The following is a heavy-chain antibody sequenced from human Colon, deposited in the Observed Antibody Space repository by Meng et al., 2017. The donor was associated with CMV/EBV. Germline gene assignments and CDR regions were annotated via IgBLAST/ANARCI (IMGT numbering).Heavy chain of an antibody. Sequence: EVQLVASGGGLVQPGVXXRLSCASSGFSVSNNYMTWVRQAPGKGLEWVSVIYPDGRTYYADSMKDRFTISRDSSKSTLYLQINSLRAEDTAVYYCTRDPFQSWAYWGQGTLVTVSS. D-gene: IGHD3-16*01. CDR2: IYPDGRT. CDR1: GFSVSNNY. V-gene: IGHV3-66*01. CDR3: TRDPFQSWAY. J-gene: IGHJ1*01.